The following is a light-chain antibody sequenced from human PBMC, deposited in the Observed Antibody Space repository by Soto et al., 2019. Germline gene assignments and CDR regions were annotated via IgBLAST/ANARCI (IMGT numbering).Light chain of an antibody. V-gene: IGKV3-20*01. CDR2: DAS. Sequence: EIELTQSPGTLSLSPGERATLSCRASQSVSSSYLAWYQQKPGQAPRLLIYDASSRATGIPDRFSGSGSGTDFALTISRRQPEDFAVYYCQQYASSPLTVGGGTKVELK. CDR1: QSVSSSY. J-gene: IGKJ4*02. CDR3: QQYASSPLT.